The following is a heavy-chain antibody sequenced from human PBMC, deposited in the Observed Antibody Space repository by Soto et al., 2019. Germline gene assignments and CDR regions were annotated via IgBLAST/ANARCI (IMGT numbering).Heavy chain of an antibody. Sequence: ASVKVSCKASGYTFTSYVIRSVRQAPGQGHKWMGWISAYNGNTNYPQKLQGRVAMTTDTSTSTAYMELRSLRSDDTAVYYCAINYLYYYGWGSDYYYGMYVWGQGTTGTGS. J-gene: IGHJ6*02. CDR3: AINYLYYYGWGSDYYYGMYV. CDR1: GYTFTSYV. CDR2: ISAYNGNT. V-gene: IGHV1-18*04. D-gene: IGHD3-10*01.